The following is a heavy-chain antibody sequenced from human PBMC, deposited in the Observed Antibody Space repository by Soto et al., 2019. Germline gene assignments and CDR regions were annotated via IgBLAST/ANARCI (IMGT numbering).Heavy chain of an antibody. CDR1: GGTFSSYA. CDR2: IIPIFGTA. V-gene: IGHV1-69*13. CDR3: ARDQLGRYNWNYMGAFDI. J-gene: IGHJ3*02. Sequence: VASVKVSCKASGGTFSSYAISWVRQAPGQGLEWMGGIIPIFGTANYAQKFQGRVTITADESTSTAYMELSSLRSEDTAVYYCARDQLGRYNWNYMGAFDIWGQGTMVTVSS. D-gene: IGHD1-7*01.